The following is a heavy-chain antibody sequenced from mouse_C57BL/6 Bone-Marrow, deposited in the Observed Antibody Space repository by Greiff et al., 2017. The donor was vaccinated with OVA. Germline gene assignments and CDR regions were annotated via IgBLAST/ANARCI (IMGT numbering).Heavy chain of an antibody. CDR3: ARSGLLYYFDY. J-gene: IGHJ2*01. Sequence: EVKLQQSGPELVKPGASVKISCKASGYAFTDYYMNWVKQSHGKSLEWIGDINPNNGGTSYNQKFKGKATLTVDKSSSTAYMELRSLTSEDSAVYYCARSGLLYYFDYWGQGTTLTVSS. D-gene: IGHD1-1*01. CDR1: GYAFTDYY. V-gene: IGHV1-26*01. CDR2: INPNNGGT.